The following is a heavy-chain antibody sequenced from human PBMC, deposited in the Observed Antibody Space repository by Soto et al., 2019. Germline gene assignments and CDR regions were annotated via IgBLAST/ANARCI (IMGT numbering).Heavy chain of an antibody. CDR2: ISSRSSTI. CDR1: GFTFSNYN. V-gene: IGHV3-48*02. Sequence: GGSLRLSCAASGFTFSNYNMNWVRQAPGKGLEWVSYISSRSSTIYCADSVKGRFTISRDNAKNSLYLQMNSLRDEDTAVYYCARDCGKGYGMDVWGQGTTVTVSS. CDR3: ARDCGKGYGMDV. J-gene: IGHJ6*02.